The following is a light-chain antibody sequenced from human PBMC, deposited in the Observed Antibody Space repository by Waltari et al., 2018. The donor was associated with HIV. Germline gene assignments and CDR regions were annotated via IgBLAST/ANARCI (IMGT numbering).Light chain of an antibody. CDR1: SPNIGPGHA. J-gene: IGLJ2*01. CDR3: QSYDSSLSGSGVV. V-gene: IGLV1-40*01. Sequence: QFVLTQPPSVSGAPGQRVTLSCTGTSPNIGPGHAVAWYQQIPGRAPKLLIYGNNNRPSGVPDRFSGSKSGTSASLAITGLQAEDEADYYCQSYDSSLSGSGVVFGGGTKLTVL. CDR2: GNN.